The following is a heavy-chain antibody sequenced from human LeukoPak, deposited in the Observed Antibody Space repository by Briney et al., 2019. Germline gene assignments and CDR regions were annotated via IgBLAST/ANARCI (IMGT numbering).Heavy chain of an antibody. J-gene: IGHJ6*03. CDR1: GGSISSYY. V-gene: IGHV4-59*01. CDR3: ARLGDPGYMDV. Sequence: SETLSLTCTVSGGSISSYYWSWIRQPPGKGLEWIGYIYYSGSTNYNPSLKSRVTISVDTSKNQFSLKLSSVTAADTAVYYCARLGDPGYMDVWGKGTTVTISS. CDR2: IYYSGST. D-gene: IGHD3-16*01.